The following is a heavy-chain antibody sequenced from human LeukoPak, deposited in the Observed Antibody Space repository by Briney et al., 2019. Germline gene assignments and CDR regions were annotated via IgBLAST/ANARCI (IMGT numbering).Heavy chain of an antibody. CDR2: FDPEEGKT. CDR1: GISLRELS. J-gene: IGHJ4*02. V-gene: IGHV1-24*01. Sequence: ASVKVSCKVPGISLRELSMHWVRQAPGKGFEWMGGFDPEEGKTIYAQKFQGRVTMTEDTVPDTAYMELSNLRSEDTAVYFCATIGTYFPFWGQGTLVTVSS. D-gene: IGHD1-26*01. CDR3: ATIGTYFPF.